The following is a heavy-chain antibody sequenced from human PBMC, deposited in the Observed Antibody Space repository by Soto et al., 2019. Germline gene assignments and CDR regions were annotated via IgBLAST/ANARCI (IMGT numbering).Heavy chain of an antibody. CDR1: GGSISSYY. D-gene: IGHD3-22*01. Sequence: SETLSLTCTVSGGSISSYYWSWIRQPPGKGLEWIGYIYYSGSTNYNPSLKSRVTISVDTSKNQFSLKLSSVTAADTAVYYCARTYYYHSSGYFPDYWGQGTLVTVSS. CDR3: ARTYYYHSSGYFPDY. CDR2: IYYSGST. V-gene: IGHV4-59*01. J-gene: IGHJ4*02.